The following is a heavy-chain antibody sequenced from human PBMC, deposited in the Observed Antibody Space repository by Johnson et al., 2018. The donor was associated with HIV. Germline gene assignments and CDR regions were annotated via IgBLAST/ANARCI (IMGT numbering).Heavy chain of an antibody. CDR2: IGTAGDT. Sequence: VQLVESGGGLVQPGGSLRLSCAASGFTFSTYDMYWVRQATGKGLEWVSTIGTAGDTYYAGSVKGRFTISRENANNSLYLQMNSLRAGDTAVYYCARTGVLWAFDIWGQGTMVTVSS. V-gene: IGHV3-13*01. CDR1: GFTFSTYD. D-gene: IGHD2-8*02. J-gene: IGHJ3*02. CDR3: ARTGVLWAFDI.